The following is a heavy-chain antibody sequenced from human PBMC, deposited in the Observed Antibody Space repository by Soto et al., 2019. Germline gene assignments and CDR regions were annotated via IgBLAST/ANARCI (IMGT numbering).Heavy chain of an antibody. CDR1: GFTFSSYC. V-gene: IGHV3-30*18. Sequence: QVQLVESGGGVVQPGRSLRLSCAASGFTFSSYCMHWVRQAPCKGLEWVAVISYDGSNKYYADSVKGRFTIYRDNSKNTLYLQMNSLRAEDTAVYYCAKVLGVATKHYYYYGMDVWGQGTTVTVSS. CDR2: ISYDGSNK. J-gene: IGHJ6*02. D-gene: IGHD5-12*01. CDR3: AKVLGVATKHYYYYGMDV.